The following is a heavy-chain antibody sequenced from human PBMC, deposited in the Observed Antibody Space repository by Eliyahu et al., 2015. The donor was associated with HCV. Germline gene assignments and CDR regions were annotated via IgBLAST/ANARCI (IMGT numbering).Heavy chain of an antibody. V-gene: IGHV5-51*01. CDR1: GYTLSNYW. D-gene: IGHD5-18*01. J-gene: IGHJ5*02. Sequence: EVQLVQSGAEVKAPGESLQIXCKGSGYTLSNYWIAWVRQMPGKGLEWMGIIYPGDSDTKYSPSFQGQVTISADKSISTAYLQWSSLQASDTAMYYCARLRGVHTATVKYSDSWGQGTQVTVSS. CDR2: IYPGDSDT. CDR3: ARLRGVHTATVKYSDS.